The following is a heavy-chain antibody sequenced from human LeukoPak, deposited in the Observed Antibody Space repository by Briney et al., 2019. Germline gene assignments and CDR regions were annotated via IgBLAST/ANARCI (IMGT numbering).Heavy chain of an antibody. D-gene: IGHD6-13*01. J-gene: IGHJ4*02. V-gene: IGHV3-30*04. CDR3: ARGNVAVARNLIDF. Sequence: PGGSLRLSCAPSGFPFNIYPMHWVREAPGEAPEGVAVTLYDGRSTDYADSVKGRFTMSRDNAENTLYLQMNSLRPEDTGIYYCARGNVAVARNLIDFWGQGTLVTAYS. CDR1: GFPFNIYP. CDR2: TLYDGRST.